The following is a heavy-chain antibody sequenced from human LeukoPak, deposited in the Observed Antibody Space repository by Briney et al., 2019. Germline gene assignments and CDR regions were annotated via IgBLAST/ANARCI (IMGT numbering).Heavy chain of an antibody. CDR3: ATVRDIVVGGGPYYFDY. D-gene: IGHD2-15*01. CDR2: INPHNGDT. V-gene: IGHV1-2*02. J-gene: IGHJ4*02. CDR1: GYTFIGYY. Sequence: VSVRVSCKASGYTFIGYYLHWVRQAPGQGLEWMGWINPHNGDTNYAQKFQGRVTMTRDTSITTAYMELSRLKSDDTAVYYCATVRDIVVGGGPYYFDYWGQGTLVTVSP.